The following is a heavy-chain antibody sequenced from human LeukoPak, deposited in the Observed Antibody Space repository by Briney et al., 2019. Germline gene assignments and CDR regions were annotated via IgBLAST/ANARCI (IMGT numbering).Heavy chain of an antibody. J-gene: IGHJ4*02. Sequence: ASVKVSCKASGYTFTGYYMHWVRQAPGQGLEWMGWINPNSGGTNYAQKFQGRVTMTRDTSISTAYMELSRLRSDDTAVYYCARGREYSSSRYEGPYWGQGTLVTVSS. D-gene: IGHD6-13*01. CDR3: ARGREYSSSRYEGPY. CDR1: GYTFTGYY. V-gene: IGHV1-2*02. CDR2: INPNSGGT.